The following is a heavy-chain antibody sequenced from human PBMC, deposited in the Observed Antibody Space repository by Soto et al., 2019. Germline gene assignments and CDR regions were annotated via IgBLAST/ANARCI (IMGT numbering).Heavy chain of an antibody. D-gene: IGHD2-2*01. Sequence: QVQLQESGPGLVKPSQTLSLTCTVSGGSISSGGYYWSWIRQHPGKGLEWIGYIYYSGSTYYNPSLKSRVTISVDTSKNQFSLKLSSVTAADTAVYYCARGDIVVVPAAIAFDYWGQGTLVTVSS. V-gene: IGHV4-31*03. CDR2: IYYSGST. CDR3: ARGDIVVVPAAIAFDY. J-gene: IGHJ4*02. CDR1: GGSISSGGYY.